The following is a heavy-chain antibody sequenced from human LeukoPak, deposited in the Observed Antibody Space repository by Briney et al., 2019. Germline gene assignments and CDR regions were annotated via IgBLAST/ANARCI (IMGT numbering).Heavy chain of an antibody. V-gene: IGHV3-23*01. CDR2: ISGTGGST. CDR3: AKPRGGSYDFDY. CDR1: GFTFSSYA. J-gene: IGHJ4*02. Sequence: GGSLRLSCAASGFTFSSYAMSWVRQAPGKGLEWVSAISGTGGSTSYADYVKGRFTLSRDTSKNTLYLQMNSLRAEDTAVYYYAKPRGGSYDFDYWGQGTLVTVSS. D-gene: IGHD1-26*01.